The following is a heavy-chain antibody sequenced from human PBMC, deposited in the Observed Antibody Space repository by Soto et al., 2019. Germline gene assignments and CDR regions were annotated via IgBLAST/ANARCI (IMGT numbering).Heavy chain of an antibody. Sequence: EVQLVESGGGLVQPGGSLRLSCAASGFTFSGSWMHWVRQAPGKGLVWVSRINGDGSGTSYADFVKGRFTISRDDAKNTLLLQMNCLRAEDTAGYYCARGIFGSGTANDYWGQGTLVTVSS. D-gene: IGHD3-10*01. CDR2: INGDGSGT. J-gene: IGHJ4*02. CDR3: ARGIFGSGTANDY. V-gene: IGHV3-74*01. CDR1: GFTFSGSW.